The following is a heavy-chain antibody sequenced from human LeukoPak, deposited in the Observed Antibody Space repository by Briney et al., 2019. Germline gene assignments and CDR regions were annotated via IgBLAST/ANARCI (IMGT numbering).Heavy chain of an antibody. CDR2: ISSGSSYR. V-gene: IGHV3-21*01. CDR3: AREVTSSSSFDY. Sequence: GGSLRLSCAASGFAFSSYSMSWVRQAPGKGLEWVSSISSGSSYRYYADSVKGRFTISRDNAKNSLFLQMNSLRAEDTAVYYCAREVTSSSSFDYWGQGTLVTVSS. D-gene: IGHD6-6*01. J-gene: IGHJ4*02. CDR1: GFAFSSYS.